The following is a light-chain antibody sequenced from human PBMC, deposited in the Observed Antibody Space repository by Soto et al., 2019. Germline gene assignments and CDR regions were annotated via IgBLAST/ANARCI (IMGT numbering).Light chain of an antibody. CDR3: QQYGSSSWT. J-gene: IGKJ1*01. Sequence: DIVLTQSPGTLSLSPGGRATLSCRASQSVSSSYLAWYQQQPGQAPRLLIYGASSRATGIPDRFSGSGSGTDFTLTISRLEPEDFAVYYCQQYGSSSWTFGQGTKVDIK. V-gene: IGKV3-20*01. CDR2: GAS. CDR1: QSVSSSY.